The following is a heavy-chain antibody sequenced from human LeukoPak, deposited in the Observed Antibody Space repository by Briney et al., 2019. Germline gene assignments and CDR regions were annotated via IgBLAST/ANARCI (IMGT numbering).Heavy chain of an antibody. Sequence: GTSLRLSCAASGFTFSSYGMHWVRQAPGKGLEWVAAISYDGSNKHYADSVKGRFTISRDNSKNTLYLQMNSLSAEDTAVYYCVTGYSSGRYGHFDYWGQGTLVTVSS. CDR3: VTGYSSGRYGHFDY. CDR2: ISYDGSNK. V-gene: IGHV3-30*03. J-gene: IGHJ4*02. D-gene: IGHD6-19*01. CDR1: GFTFSSYG.